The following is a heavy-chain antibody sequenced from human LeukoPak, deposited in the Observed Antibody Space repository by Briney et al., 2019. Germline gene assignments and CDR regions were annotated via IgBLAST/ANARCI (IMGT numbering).Heavy chain of an antibody. CDR2: IKVDGSDK. V-gene: IGHV3-7*01. J-gene: IGHJ4*02. CDR3: ARDSWRVLDY. CDR1: GFTFGNYW. D-gene: IGHD2-2*01. Sequence: GGSLRLSCAASGFTFGNYWMSWVRQAPGKGLEWVANIKVDGSDKNYVDPVKGRFTISRDNAKNSLYLQLNSLRAEDTAVYYCARDSWRVLDYWGQGTLVTVSS.